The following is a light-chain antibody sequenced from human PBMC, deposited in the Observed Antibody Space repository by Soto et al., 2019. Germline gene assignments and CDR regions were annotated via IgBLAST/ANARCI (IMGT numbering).Light chain of an antibody. CDR1: SSDVGGCNC. Sequence: QSALTQPASVSGSPGQSITISCTGTSSDVGGCNCVSWYQQHPGKAPKLMIYEVNNRPSGVSNRFSGSKSGNTASLTISGLQAEDEADYYCSSFTSTSTYVFGTATKVTVL. J-gene: IGLJ1*01. CDR3: SSFTSTSTYV. CDR2: EVN. V-gene: IGLV2-14*01.